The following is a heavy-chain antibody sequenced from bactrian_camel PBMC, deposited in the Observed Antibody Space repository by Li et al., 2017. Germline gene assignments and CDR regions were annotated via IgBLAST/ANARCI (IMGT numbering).Heavy chain of an antibody. CDR1: GYIFSDCK. CDR3: AADDTTVPALGVMGY. D-gene: IGHD3*01. CDR2: ISSDGTT. V-gene: IGHV3S53*01. Sequence: VQLVESGGGSAQAGGSLSLSCAASGYIFSDCKMGWYRQAPGKERELVSSISSDGTTNYADSVKGRFTISQDNGKNTVYLQMNSLKPEDTAMYYCAADDTTVPALGVMGYWAQGTQVTVS. J-gene: IGHJ4*01.